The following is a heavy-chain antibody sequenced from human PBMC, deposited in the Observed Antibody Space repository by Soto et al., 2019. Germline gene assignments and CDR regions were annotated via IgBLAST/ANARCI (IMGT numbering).Heavy chain of an antibody. CDR1: GYTFTGYD. J-gene: IGHJ6*02. CDR3: ARERVVAARPYYHYGMDV. CDR2: INTNTGNP. Sequence: XSLKVSCEASGYTFTGYDMNWVRQAPGQGLEWMGWINTNTGNPTYAQGFTGRFVFSLDTSVSTAYLQICSLKAEDTAVYYCARERVVAARPYYHYGMDVWGQGPTVTVSS. V-gene: IGHV7-4-1*01. D-gene: IGHD2-15*01.